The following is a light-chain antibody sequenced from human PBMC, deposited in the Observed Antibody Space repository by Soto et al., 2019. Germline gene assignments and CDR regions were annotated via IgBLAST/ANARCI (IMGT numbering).Light chain of an antibody. CDR2: DVS. V-gene: IGLV2-11*01. J-gene: IGLJ2*01. CDR3: CSYAGSYSVV. Sequence: QSALTQPRSVSESPGQSVTISCTGTSSDVGGYNDVSWYQHHPGKAPKLMIYDVSKRPSVVPDRFSGSKAGNTASLTISGLHAEDEADYYCCSYAGSYSVVFGGGTKLTVL. CDR1: SSDVGGYND.